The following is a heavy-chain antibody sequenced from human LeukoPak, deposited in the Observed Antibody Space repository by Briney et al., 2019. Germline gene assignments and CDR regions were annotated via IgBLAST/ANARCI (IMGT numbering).Heavy chain of an antibody. CDR1: GFTFSSYS. V-gene: IGHV3-21*01. CDR2: TSSSSSYI. Sequence: GGSLRLSCAASGFTFSSYSMNWVRQAPGKGLEWVSSTSSSSSYIYYADSVKGRFTISRDNAKNSLYLQMNSLRAEDTAVYYCARWGGIAARPGGFLWGQGTLVTVSS. D-gene: IGHD6-6*01. J-gene: IGHJ4*02. CDR3: ARWGGIAARPGGFL.